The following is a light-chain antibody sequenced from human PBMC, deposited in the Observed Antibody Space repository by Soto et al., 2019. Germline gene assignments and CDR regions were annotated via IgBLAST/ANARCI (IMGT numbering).Light chain of an antibody. CDR2: EDT. V-gene: IGLV2-23*01. CDR1: SSDVGSYNL. Sequence: QSALTQPASVSGSPGQSITISCTGTSSDVGSYNLVSWYQQHPGKAPKLMIYEDTKRPSGVSNRFSGSKSGNTASLTISGLQAEDEADYYCSSYAGSTTYVVFGGGTKVTV. J-gene: IGLJ2*01. CDR3: SSYAGSTTYVV.